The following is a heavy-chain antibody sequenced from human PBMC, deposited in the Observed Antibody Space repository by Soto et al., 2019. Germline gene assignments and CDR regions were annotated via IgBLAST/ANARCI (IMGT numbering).Heavy chain of an antibody. D-gene: IGHD2-21*02. CDR1: GFTFSSYA. Sequence: EVQLVESGGGLVQPGGSLRLSCAASGFTFSSYAMHWVRQAPGKGLEYVSAISSNGGSTYYANSVKGRFTISRDNSKNTLYLQMGSLRAEDMAVYYCARNYGGNSYAFDIWGQGTIVTVSS. V-gene: IGHV3-64*01. CDR3: ARNYGGNSYAFDI. CDR2: ISSNGGST. J-gene: IGHJ3*02.